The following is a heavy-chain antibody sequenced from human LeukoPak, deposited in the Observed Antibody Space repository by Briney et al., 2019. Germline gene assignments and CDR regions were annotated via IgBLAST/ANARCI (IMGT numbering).Heavy chain of an antibody. Sequence: SETLSLTCAVYGGSFSGYYWSWIRQPPGKGVEWIGEINHSGSTNYNPSLKSRVTISVDTSKNQFSLKLSSVTAADTAVYYCARRGPPRTMLRGVKSGWFDPWGQGTLVTVSS. D-gene: IGHD3-10*01. CDR2: INHSGST. V-gene: IGHV4-34*01. J-gene: IGHJ5*02. CDR1: GGSFSGYY. CDR3: ARRGPPRTMLRGVKSGWFDP.